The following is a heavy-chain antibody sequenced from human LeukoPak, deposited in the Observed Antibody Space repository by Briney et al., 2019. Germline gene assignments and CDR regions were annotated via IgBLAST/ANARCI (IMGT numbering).Heavy chain of an antibody. CDR3: AIVMVFGVVITPPFDY. D-gene: IGHD3-3*01. Sequence: SEXLSLTCTVSGGSISSSSYYWGWLRQPPGKGLEWIGSIYYSGRTYYNPSLKSRVTISVDTSKNQFSLKLSSVTAADTAVYYCAIVMVFGVVITPPFDYWGQGTLVTVSS. V-gene: IGHV4-39*01. J-gene: IGHJ4*02. CDR1: GGSISSSSYY. CDR2: IYYSGRT.